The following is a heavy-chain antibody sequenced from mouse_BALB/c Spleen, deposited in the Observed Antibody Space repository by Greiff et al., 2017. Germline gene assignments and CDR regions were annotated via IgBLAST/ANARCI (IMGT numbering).Heavy chain of an antibody. J-gene: IGHJ2*01. CDR1: GFTFSSYG. D-gene: IGHD2-14*01. CDR2: ISSGGSYT. V-gene: IGHV5-6*01. CDR3: ARQDYRYGGDY. Sequence: EVKLVESGGDLVKPGGSLKLSCAASGFTFSSYGMSWVRQTPDKRLEWVATISSGGSYTYYPDSVKGRFTISRDNAKNTLYLQMSSLKSEDTAMCYCARQDYRYGGDYWGQGTTLTVSS.